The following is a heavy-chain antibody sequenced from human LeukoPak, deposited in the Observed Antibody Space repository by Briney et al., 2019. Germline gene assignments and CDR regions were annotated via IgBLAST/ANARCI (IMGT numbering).Heavy chain of an antibody. J-gene: IGHJ6*02. D-gene: IGHD1-7*01. CDR1: GFIFSDYY. V-gene: IGHV3-11*01. CDR3: ATHMANLISYYYYGLDV. CDR2: ISSTGGGSYI. Sequence: PGGSLRLSCAASGFIFSDYYLSWIRQAPGKGLEWVSYISSTGGGSYIYYADSVKGRFTISSDNAKNSLYLQMNSLRAEDTAVYYCATHMANLISYYYYGLDVWGQGTTVTVSS.